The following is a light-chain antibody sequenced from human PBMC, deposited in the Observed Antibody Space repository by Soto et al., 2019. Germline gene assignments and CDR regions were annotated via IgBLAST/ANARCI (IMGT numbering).Light chain of an antibody. CDR2: RVS. V-gene: IGKV2-30*01. CDR3: MQGTHWPPT. Sequence: DVVMTQSPLSLPVTLGQPASISCRSSQSVVYSDGIAYLTWFQQRPGQSPRRLIYRVSNRDSGVPDRFSGSGSGTDFTLKISRVEAEDVGVYYCMQGTHWPPTFGRETKVEIK. J-gene: IGKJ1*01. CDR1: QSVVYSDGIAY.